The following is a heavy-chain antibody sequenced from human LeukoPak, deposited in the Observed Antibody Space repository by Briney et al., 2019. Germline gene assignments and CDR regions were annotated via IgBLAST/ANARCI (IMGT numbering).Heavy chain of an antibody. CDR1: GGSISSSSYY. D-gene: IGHD3-10*01. CDR3: ARDRRKVRGDPFDY. CDR2: IYYSGST. Sequence: SETLSLTCTVSGGSISSSSYYWGWIRQPPGKGLEWIGSIYYSGSTYYNPSLKSRVTISVDTSKNQFSLKLSSVTAADTAVYYCARDRRKVRGDPFDYWGHGTLVTVSS. V-gene: IGHV4-39*07. J-gene: IGHJ4*01.